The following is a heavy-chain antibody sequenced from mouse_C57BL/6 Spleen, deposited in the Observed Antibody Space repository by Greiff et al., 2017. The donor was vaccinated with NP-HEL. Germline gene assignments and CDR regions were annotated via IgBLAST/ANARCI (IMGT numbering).Heavy chain of an antibody. Sequence: EVKLMESGPGLVKPSQSLSLTCSVTGYSITSGYYWNWIRQFPGNKLEWMGYISYDGSNNYNPSLKNRISITRDTSKNQFFLKLNSVTTEDTATYYCARGGTVVATDYYFDYWGQGTTLTVSS. D-gene: IGHD1-1*01. CDR1: GYSITSGYY. J-gene: IGHJ2*01. CDR2: ISYDGSN. V-gene: IGHV3-6*01. CDR3: ARGGTVVATDYYFDY.